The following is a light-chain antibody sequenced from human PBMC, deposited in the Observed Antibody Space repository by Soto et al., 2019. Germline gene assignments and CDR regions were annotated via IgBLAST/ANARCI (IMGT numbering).Light chain of an antibody. V-gene: IGKV3-20*01. CDR1: QNSSHNY. Sequence: ECVFRQHPATLSLSPGERATLSCRASQNSSHNYLAWYQQKPGQAPRLLIYGAPTRATGIPDRYSGSGSGTDFNLTISRLEPEDFAVYYCQQYDTSPRTFGQGTKVDIK. CDR3: QQYDTSPRT. J-gene: IGKJ1*01. CDR2: GAP.